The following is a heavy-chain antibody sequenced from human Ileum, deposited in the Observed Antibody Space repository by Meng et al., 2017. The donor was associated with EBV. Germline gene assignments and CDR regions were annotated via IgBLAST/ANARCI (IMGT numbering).Heavy chain of an antibody. V-gene: IGHV2-5*02. J-gene: IGHJ5*02. CDR2: IYWDDDK. CDR1: GFSLSTSEVG. CDR3: ALFTRSWFDP. D-gene: IGHD2-2*01. Sequence: QITLKESGPTLVKPTQTLTLTCTFSGFSLSTSEVGVGWIRQPPGKALEWLAVIYWDDDKRYSPSLKSRLTITKDTSKNQVVLTLTNMDPVDTATYYCALFTRSWFDPRGQGTLVTVSS.